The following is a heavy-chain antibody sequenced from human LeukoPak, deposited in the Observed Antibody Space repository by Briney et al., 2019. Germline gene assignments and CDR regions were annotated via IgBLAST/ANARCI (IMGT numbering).Heavy chain of an antibody. Sequence: PGGSLRLSCAASGFTSSDYYMSWIRHAPGKGLGWVSYISSSGSTIYYADSVKGRFTISRDNAKNSLYLQMNSLRAEDTAVYYCARNRYYDGGWFDPWGQGTLVTVSS. D-gene: IGHD3-22*01. J-gene: IGHJ5*02. CDR1: GFTSSDYY. V-gene: IGHV3-11*01. CDR2: ISSSGSTI. CDR3: ARNRYYDGGWFDP.